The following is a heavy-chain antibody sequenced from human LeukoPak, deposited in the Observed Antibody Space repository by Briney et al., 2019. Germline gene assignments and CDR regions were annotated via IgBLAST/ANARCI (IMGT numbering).Heavy chain of an antibody. Sequence: GGSLRLSCAASGFTFSGYWMHWVRQAPGKGLEWVAVISYDGSNKYYADSVKGRFTISRDNSKNTLYLQMNSLRAEDTAVYYCARDTSGSGRPKYNWFDPWGQGTLVTVSS. V-gene: IGHV3-30-3*01. CDR1: GFTFSGYW. CDR3: ARDTSGSGRPKYNWFDP. CDR2: ISYDGSNK. D-gene: IGHD3-10*01. J-gene: IGHJ5*02.